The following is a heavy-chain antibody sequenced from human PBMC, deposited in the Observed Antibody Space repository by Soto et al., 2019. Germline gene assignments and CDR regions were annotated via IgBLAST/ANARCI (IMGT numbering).Heavy chain of an antibody. Sequence: PGGSLRLSCASSGFTFISDAMSWVRQAPGKGLAWVSVISGSSGSTYYADSVKGRFTSSRDNSKNTLYLQMNSLRAEDTAVYYCAKDRVVVAAITFNYWGQGTLVTVSS. CDR3: AKDRVVVAAITFNY. V-gene: IGHV3-23*01. CDR1: GFTFISDA. CDR2: ISGSSGST. J-gene: IGHJ4*02. D-gene: IGHD2-15*01.